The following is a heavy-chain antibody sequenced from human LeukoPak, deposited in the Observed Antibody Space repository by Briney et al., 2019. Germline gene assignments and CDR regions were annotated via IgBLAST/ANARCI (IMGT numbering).Heavy chain of an antibody. CDR2: INPNSGGT. Sequence: ASVKVSCKASGYTFTGYYMHWVRQAPGQGLEWMGWINPNSGGTNYAQKFQGRVTMTRNTSISTAYMELSSLRSEDTAVYYCATLTATYYYDSSGFYSLDPWGQGTLVTVSS. D-gene: IGHD3-22*01. CDR1: GYTFTGYY. V-gene: IGHV1-2*02. J-gene: IGHJ5*02. CDR3: ATLTATYYYDSSGFYSLDP.